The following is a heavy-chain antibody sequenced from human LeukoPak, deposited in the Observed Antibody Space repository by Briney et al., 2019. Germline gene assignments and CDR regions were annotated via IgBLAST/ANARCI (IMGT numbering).Heavy chain of an antibody. Sequence: GGSLTLSCAASGFNFPGYYMSWIRQAPGKGLEWVAYISPTGNSLNYADSVKGRFTISRDNSKNSLYLQMDSLRAEDTAMYYCARENWGTGDYWGQGTLVTVSS. J-gene: IGHJ4*02. CDR3: ARENWGTGDY. CDR2: ISPTGNSL. CDR1: GFNFPGYY. V-gene: IGHV3-11*01. D-gene: IGHD7-27*01.